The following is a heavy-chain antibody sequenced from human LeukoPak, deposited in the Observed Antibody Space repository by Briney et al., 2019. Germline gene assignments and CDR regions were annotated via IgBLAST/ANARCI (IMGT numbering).Heavy chain of an antibody. Sequence: GGSLRLSCAASGFTFNTYAMSWVRQAPGKGPEWVSSISGSGGTTYYADSVKGRSTISRDNSGNTVFLQMNSLRAEDTAVYYCAKETSGHNWFDPWGQGTLVTVSS. CDR2: ISGSGGTT. D-gene: IGHD6-25*01. CDR1: GFTFNTYA. V-gene: IGHV3-23*01. CDR3: AKETSGHNWFDP. J-gene: IGHJ5*02.